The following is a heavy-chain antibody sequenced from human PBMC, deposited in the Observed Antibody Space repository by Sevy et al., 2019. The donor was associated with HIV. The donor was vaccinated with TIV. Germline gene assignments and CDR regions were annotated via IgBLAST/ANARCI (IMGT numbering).Heavy chain of an antibody. D-gene: IGHD6-13*01. CDR3: ARDRGSSSGFSWDYFDY. J-gene: IGHJ4*02. CDR2: IYTSGST. Sequence: SETLSLTCTVSGGSISSYYWSWIRQPAGKGLEWIWRIYTSGSTNYNPSLKSRVTMSVDTSKNQFSLKLSSVTAADTAVYYCARDRGSSSGFSWDYFDYWGQGTLVTVSS. CDR1: GGSISSYY. V-gene: IGHV4-4*07.